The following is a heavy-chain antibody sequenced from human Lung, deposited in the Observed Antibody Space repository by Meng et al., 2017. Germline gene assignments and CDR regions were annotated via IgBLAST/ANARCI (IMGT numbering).Heavy chain of an antibody. CDR2: IDPGNGNR. D-gene: IGHD6-19*01. V-gene: IGHV1-18*01. Sequence: QLHLVQSGLQVKKPGASLKVSCKASGYTFTTYGISWLRQAPGKGLEWMGWIDPGNGNRDFAEKFQDRLTMSNDTASSTVYMELTRLTSDDTAVYYCARDRQWLFDYWGQGALVTVSS. CDR3: ARDRQWLFDY. J-gene: IGHJ4*02. CDR1: GYTFTTYG.